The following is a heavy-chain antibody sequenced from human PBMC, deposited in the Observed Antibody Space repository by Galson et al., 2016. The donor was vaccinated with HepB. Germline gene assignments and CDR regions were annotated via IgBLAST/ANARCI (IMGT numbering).Heavy chain of an antibody. J-gene: IGHJ4*02. Sequence: SLRLSCAGSGFTFSHAWLNWVRQAPGKGLEWVGRIKSKGDGEATDYAAPVKGRFTVSRDGSKNTLYLQMNSLKTEDTAEYHCTTSVGANEFDYWGRGTLVTVSS. CDR1: GFTFSHAW. V-gene: IGHV3-15*07. D-gene: IGHD1-26*01. CDR3: TTSVGANEFDY. CDR2: IKSKGDGEAT.